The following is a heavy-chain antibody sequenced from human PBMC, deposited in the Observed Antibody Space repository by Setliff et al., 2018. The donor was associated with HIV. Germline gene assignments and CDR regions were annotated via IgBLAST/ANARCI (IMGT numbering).Heavy chain of an antibody. Sequence: GGSLRLSCEASGFTVSSSYMAWVRQAPGKGLEWASTIYSDGATTDYAAPVEGRFAISRDDSNNTLYLQMNSLKTEDTAVYYCTTTLRTRNFWSGYSVLSDYWGQGTLVTVSS. D-gene: IGHD3-3*01. CDR3: TTTLRTRNFWSGYSVLSDY. CDR1: GFTVSSSY. CDR2: IYSDGATT. V-gene: IGHV3-15*01. J-gene: IGHJ4*01.